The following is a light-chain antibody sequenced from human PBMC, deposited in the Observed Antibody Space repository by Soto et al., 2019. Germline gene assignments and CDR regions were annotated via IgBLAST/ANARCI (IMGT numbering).Light chain of an antibody. CDR2: EVN. CDR1: SDDIGNFNL. Sequence: QSALTQPASVSGSPGQSITVSCTGSSDDIGNFNLVSWYQQFPGKAPKLIVYEVNKRPLGVSDRFSGSKSGNTASLTISGLQAEDEADYYCCSYAGSSSVVFGGGTKLTVL. J-gene: IGLJ2*01. V-gene: IGLV2-23*02. CDR3: CSYAGSSSVV.